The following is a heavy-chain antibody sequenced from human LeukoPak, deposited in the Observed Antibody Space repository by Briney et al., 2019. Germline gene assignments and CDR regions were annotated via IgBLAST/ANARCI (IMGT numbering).Heavy chain of an antibody. V-gene: IGHV4-39*01. Sequence: SETLSLTCTVSGGAISSSSYYWGWIRQPPGKGLEWIGSIYYSGNTYYNPSLKSRVTISIDTSKNQFSLKLSSVTAADTAVYYCARYPYHNSVYGWVALDIWGQGTMVTVSS. CDR1: GGAISSSSYY. CDR3: ARYPYHNSVYGWVALDI. J-gene: IGHJ3*02. CDR2: IYYSGNT. D-gene: IGHD5/OR15-5a*01.